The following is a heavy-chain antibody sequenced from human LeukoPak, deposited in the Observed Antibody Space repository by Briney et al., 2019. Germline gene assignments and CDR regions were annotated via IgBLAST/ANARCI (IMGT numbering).Heavy chain of an antibody. V-gene: IGHV3-64D*08. D-gene: IGHD3-10*01. CDR1: GFTFSSYT. CDR2: ISSNGGST. CDR3: VKVVGSGNSQWYFDL. J-gene: IGHJ2*01. Sequence: GGSLRLSCSASGFTFSSYTMYWVRQAPGKGLEYVSAISSNGGSTYYADSVKGRFTISRDNPKNTLYLQMSSLRAEDTAVYYCVKVVGSGNSQWYFDLWGRGTLVTVSS.